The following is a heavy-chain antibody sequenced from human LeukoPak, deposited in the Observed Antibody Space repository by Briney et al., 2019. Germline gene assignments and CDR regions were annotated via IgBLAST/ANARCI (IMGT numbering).Heavy chain of an antibody. CDR1: GGTFSSYA. CDR3: ARELAPNPPYYYYYGMDV. J-gene: IGHJ6*02. Sequence: SVKVSCKASGGTFSSYAISWVRQAPGQGLEWMGGIIPIFGTANYAQKFQGRVTITADESTSTAYMELSSLRSEDTAVYYCARELAPNPPYYYYYGMDVWGQGTTVTVSS. D-gene: IGHD1-14*01. V-gene: IGHV1-69*01. CDR2: IIPIFGTA.